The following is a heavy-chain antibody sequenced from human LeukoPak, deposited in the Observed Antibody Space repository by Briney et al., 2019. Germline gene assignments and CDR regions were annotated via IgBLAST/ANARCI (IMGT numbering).Heavy chain of an antibody. CDR3: ARDGHLEYSSGWYPYYYGMDV. CDR1: GFTFSGSA. J-gene: IGHJ6*02. D-gene: IGHD6-19*01. V-gene: IGHV3-73*01. Sequence: GGSLKVYCAASGFTFSGSAMHWVRQASGKGLERVGRIRSKANSYATAYAASVKGRFTISRDDSKNTAYLQMNSLKTEDTAVYYCARDGHLEYSSGWYPYYYGMDVWGQGTTVTVSS. CDR2: IRSKANSYAT.